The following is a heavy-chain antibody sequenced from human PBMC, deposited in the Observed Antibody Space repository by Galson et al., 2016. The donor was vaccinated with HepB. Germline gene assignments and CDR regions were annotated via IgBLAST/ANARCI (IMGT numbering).Heavy chain of an antibody. Sequence: QSGAEVKKPGESLKISCKGSGYRFNSYWIGWVRQMPGKGLEWMGRIDPSDSYTNYSPSFQGHVTISADKSISTAYLQWSSLKASDTAMYYCASGTSPYWYFDLWGRGTLVNVSS. CDR1: GYRFNSYW. CDR3: ASGTSPYWYFDL. V-gene: IGHV5-10-1*01. CDR2: IDPSDSYT. D-gene: IGHD1-1*01. J-gene: IGHJ2*01.